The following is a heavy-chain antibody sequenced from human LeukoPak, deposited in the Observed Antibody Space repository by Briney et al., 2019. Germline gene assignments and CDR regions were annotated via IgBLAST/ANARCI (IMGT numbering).Heavy chain of an antibody. D-gene: IGHD4-17*01. Sequence: SETLSLTCTVSGGSISSSSYYWGWIRQPPGKGLEWIGEINHSGSTNYNPSLKSRVTISVDTSKNQSSLKLSSVTAADTAVYYCASALSDYGDYSSYYYIDVWGKGATVTVSS. CDR2: INHSGST. CDR1: GGSISSSSYY. J-gene: IGHJ6*03. CDR3: ASALSDYGDYSSYYYIDV. V-gene: IGHV4-39*07.